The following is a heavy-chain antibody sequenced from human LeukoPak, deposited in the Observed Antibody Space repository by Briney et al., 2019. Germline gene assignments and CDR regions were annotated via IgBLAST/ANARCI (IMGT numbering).Heavy chain of an antibody. D-gene: IGHD2-2*01. Sequence: QPGGSLRLSCAASGFTFSSYSMNWVRQAPGKGLEWVSSISSSSSYIYYADSVKGRFTISRDNAKNSLYLQMNSLRVEDTAVYYCARGGIVPAAPFQHWGQGTLVTVSS. CDR1: GFTFSSYS. V-gene: IGHV3-21*01. CDR2: ISSSSSYI. CDR3: ARGGIVPAAPFQH. J-gene: IGHJ1*01.